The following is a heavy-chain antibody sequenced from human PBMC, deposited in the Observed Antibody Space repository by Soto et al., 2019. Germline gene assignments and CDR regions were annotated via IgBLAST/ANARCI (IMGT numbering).Heavy chain of an antibody. CDR2: IYYSGRT. J-gene: IGHJ4*02. CDR1: GGSISSSSYY. V-gene: IGHV4-39*01. D-gene: IGHD3-10*01. CDR3: AWLLYGSGSYLTCY. Sequence: QLQLQESGQGLVKPSETLSLTCTVSGGSISSSSYYWGWIRQPPGKGLAGIGSIYYSGRTYYNPSLNIRDAISVDPSRNQFSLTLSSVTAADTAVYYCAWLLYGSGSYLTCYWGQGTLVTVSS.